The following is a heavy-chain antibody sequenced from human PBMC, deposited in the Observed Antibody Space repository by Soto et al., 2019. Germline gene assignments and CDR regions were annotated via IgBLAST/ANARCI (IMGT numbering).Heavy chain of an antibody. Sequence: SVKVSCKASGGTFSSYAISWVRQAPGQGLEWMGGIIPIFGTANYAQKFQGRVTITADESTSTAYMELSSLRSEDTAVYYCARDLGRYGGNSFWLGPYYYYVMAVRGQRTTVIVSS. CDR3: ARDLGRYGGNSFWLGPYYYYVMAV. D-gene: IGHD2-21*02. J-gene: IGHJ6*02. CDR1: GGTFSSYA. CDR2: IIPIFGTA. V-gene: IGHV1-69*13.